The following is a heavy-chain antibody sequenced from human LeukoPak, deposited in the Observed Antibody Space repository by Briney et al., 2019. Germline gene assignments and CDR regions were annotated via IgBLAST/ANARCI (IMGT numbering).Heavy chain of an antibody. D-gene: IGHD1/OR15-1a*01. J-gene: IGHJ4*02. Sequence: SGPTLVNPTQTLTLTCTFSGFSLSTSGVGAGWIRQPPGKALEWLALIYWDDDKRYSPSLKSRLTITKDTSKNQVVLTMTNMDPVDTATYYYAHSQWVKTTHATSYFDYWGQGTLVTVSS. CDR1: GFSLSTSGVG. V-gene: IGHV2-5*02. CDR3: AHSQWVKTTHATSYFDY. CDR2: IYWDDDK.